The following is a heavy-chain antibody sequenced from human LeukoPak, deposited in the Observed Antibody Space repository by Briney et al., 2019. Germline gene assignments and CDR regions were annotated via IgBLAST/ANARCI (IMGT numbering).Heavy chain of an antibody. V-gene: IGHV3-30*02. J-gene: IGHJ4*02. D-gene: IGHD4-11*01. CDR3: AKDSSATFYSDFNFDY. Sequence: GGSLRLSCAASGFTFSVHVMHWVRQAPGKGLEGVAFIRSEGSDTYYADSVKGRFTISRDNSKNTLYLQMNSLRSEDTGVYYCAKDSSATFYSDFNFDYWGQGTPVTVSS. CDR1: GFTFSVHV. CDR2: IRSEGSDT.